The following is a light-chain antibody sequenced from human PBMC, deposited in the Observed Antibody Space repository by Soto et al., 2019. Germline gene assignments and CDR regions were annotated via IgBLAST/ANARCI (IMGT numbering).Light chain of an antibody. V-gene: IGKV1-5*03. J-gene: IGKJ2*01. CDR2: MVS. CDR3: QQYDSHPYT. CDR1: QSISSW. Sequence: DIQMTQSPSTLSTSVGDRVTITCRASQSISSWLAWYQQKPGKAPKLLIYMVSSLESGVPSRFSGSGSGTEFTLTIWSLQPDDFATYYCQQYDSHPYTFGQGTKLEIK.